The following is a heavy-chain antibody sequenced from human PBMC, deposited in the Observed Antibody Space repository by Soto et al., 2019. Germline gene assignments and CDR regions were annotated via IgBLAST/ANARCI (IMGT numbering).Heavy chain of an antibody. CDR2: LSAYNGDT. CDR1: GYTFINYG. Sequence: QVQLVQSGPEVKKPGASVRVSCKASGYTFINYGITWVRQAPGQGLEWMGWLSAYNGDTSSSEKVQDRFTMTTDTSTNTVYMDLRSLRSDDTAVYYCARWSAIVGGAEALDIWGQGTMVIDSS. V-gene: IGHV1-18*01. D-gene: IGHD1-26*01. CDR3: ARWSAIVGGAEALDI. J-gene: IGHJ3*02.